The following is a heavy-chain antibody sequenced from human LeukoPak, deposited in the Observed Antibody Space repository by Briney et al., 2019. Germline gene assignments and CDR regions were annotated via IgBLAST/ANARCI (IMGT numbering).Heavy chain of an antibody. CDR1: GCSFSSYG. CDR2: IWYDGSNK. V-gene: IGHV3-33*01. D-gene: IGHD2-15*01. Sequence: GGSLRLSCTASGCSFSSYGMHWVRQAPGKGLEWVAVIWYDGSNKYYADSVKGRFTISRDNSKNKLYLQMNSLRAEDTAVYYCATERNDCSGGSCYYLDAFDIWGQGTMVTVSS. CDR3: ATERNDCSGGSCYYLDAFDI. J-gene: IGHJ3*02.